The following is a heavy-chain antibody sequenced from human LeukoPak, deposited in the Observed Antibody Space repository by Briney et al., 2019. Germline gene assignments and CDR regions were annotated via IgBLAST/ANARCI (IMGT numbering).Heavy chain of an antibody. CDR1: GYTFTSYW. J-gene: IGHJ6*02. V-gene: IGHV5-51*01. CDR2: IHPGDSDT. Sequence: GESLKISCKGSGYTFTSYWIGWVRQMPGKGLEWMGIIHPGDSDTRYSPSFQGQVTISADKSISTSYLQWSSLKASDTAEYYCARQGFVASYGVDVWGQGTTVTVSS. CDR3: ARQGFVASYGVDV.